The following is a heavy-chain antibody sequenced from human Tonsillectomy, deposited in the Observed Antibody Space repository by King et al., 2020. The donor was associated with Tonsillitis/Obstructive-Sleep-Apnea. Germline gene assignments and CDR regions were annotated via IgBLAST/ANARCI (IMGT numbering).Heavy chain of an antibody. J-gene: IGHJ6*03. V-gene: IGHV1-46*01. Sequence: QGQLVQSGAEVKKPGASVKVYCKASGYTFTSYYMHWVRQAPGHGLEWMGIIKPSGGSTSYAQKFPGRVTMTMDTSTRPVYMELSSLRSEDTAVYYCARTPPFGSDYYYYYYMDVWGKGTTVTVSS. D-gene: IGHD3-3*01. CDR1: GYTFTSYY. CDR3: ARTPPFGSDYYYYYYMDV. CDR2: IKPSGGST.